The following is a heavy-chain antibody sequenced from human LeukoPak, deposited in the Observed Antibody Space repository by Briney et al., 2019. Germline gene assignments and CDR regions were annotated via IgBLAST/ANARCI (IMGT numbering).Heavy chain of an antibody. V-gene: IGHV4-61*01. D-gene: IGHD2-2*01. J-gene: IGHJ4*02. Sequence: SETLSLTCSVSGGSISSGPYFWSWIRQPPGKGLEWIGYIYYSGSTNYNPSLKSRVTISVDTSKNQFSLKLSSVTAADTAVYYCARGYQLHGDVLDYWGQGTLVTVSS. CDR1: GGSISSGPYF. CDR2: IYYSGST. CDR3: ARGYQLHGDVLDY.